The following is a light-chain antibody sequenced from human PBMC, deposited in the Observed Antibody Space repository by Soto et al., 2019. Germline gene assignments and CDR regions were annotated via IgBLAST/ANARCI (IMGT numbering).Light chain of an antibody. V-gene: IGKV3-11*01. CDR1: QSVSSY. CDR3: QGALT. Sequence: EIVLTQSPATLSLSPGERATLSCRASQSVSSYLAWYQQKPGQAPRLLIYDASNRATGIPARFSGSGSGTDFTLTISSLEPEDFAVYYCQGALTFGGGTKVEIK. CDR2: DAS. J-gene: IGKJ4*01.